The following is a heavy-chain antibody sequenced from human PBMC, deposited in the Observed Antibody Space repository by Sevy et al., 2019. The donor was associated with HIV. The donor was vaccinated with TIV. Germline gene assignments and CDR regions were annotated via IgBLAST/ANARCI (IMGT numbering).Heavy chain of an antibody. CDR3: VRADPAQHFDS. CDR2: IDPSAGNA. CDR1: GDTFTNNY. Sequence: ASVKVSCKASGDTFTNNYMHWVRQAPGQGLEWMGIIDPSAGNASYAQKFQGRVTMTRDTSTSTLYMDLSSLRSEVTAVYYCVRADPAQHFDSWGQGTLVTVSS. V-gene: IGHV1-46*01. J-gene: IGHJ4*02.